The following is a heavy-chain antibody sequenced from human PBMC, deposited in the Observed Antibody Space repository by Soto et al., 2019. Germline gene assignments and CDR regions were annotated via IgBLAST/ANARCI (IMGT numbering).Heavy chain of an antibody. V-gene: IGHV3-21*01. D-gene: IGHD5-12*01. J-gene: IGHJ4*02. CDR2: ISSSASYM. CDR1: GFTFSRCD. CDR3: ARECVDTVTSITIPFDY. Sequence: GGSLRLSCATSGFTFSRCDMNWVRQAPGKGLAWVSFISSSASYMYYADSVKGRFTISRDNSKKSLYLQMNSLRADDTAVYYCARECVDTVTSITIPFDYWGQGALVTVSS.